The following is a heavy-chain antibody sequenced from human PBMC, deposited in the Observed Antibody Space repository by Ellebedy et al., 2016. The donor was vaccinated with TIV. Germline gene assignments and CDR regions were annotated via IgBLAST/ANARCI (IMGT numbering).Heavy chain of an antibody. CDR3: AKGTDVLRFLEWFSD. CDR2: ISGRGDNT. D-gene: IGHD3-3*01. CDR1: GFTFRNYA. J-gene: IGHJ4*02. V-gene: IGHV3-23*01. Sequence: GESLKISXAASGFTFRNYAMNWVRQAPGKGLEWVSGISGRGDNTYYAESVKGRLTISGDNSRNTVDLQMNSLRAEDTAVYYCAKGTDVLRFLEWFSDWGQGTRVSVSS.